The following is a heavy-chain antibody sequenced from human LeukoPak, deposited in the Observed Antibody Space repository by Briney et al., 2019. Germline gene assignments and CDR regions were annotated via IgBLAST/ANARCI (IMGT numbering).Heavy chain of an antibody. J-gene: IGHJ4*02. D-gene: IGHD6-13*01. CDR2: INAGNGKT. CDR1: GYTFTSYA. CDR3: ARDLAQGVAEGIQ. V-gene: IGHV1-3*01. Sequence: ASVKVSCKASGYTFTSYAMHWVRQAPGHRLEWMGRINAGNGKTKYSQKLQGRVTITRDTSATTAYMELSRLTFEDTAVYYCARDLAQGVAEGIQWGQGTLVTVSS.